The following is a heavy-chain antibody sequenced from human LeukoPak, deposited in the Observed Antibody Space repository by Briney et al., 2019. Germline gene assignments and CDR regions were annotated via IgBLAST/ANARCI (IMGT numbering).Heavy chain of an antibody. CDR1: GGSVSSGSYY. J-gene: IGHJ3*02. D-gene: IGHD2-15*01. V-gene: IGHV4-61*01. CDR3: ARAPGIVVVVAATPSAFDI. Sequence: SETLSLTCTVSGGSVSSGSYYWSWIRQPPGKGLEWIGYIYYSGSTNYNPSLKSRVTISVDTSKNQFSLKLSSVTAADTAVYYCARAPGIVVVVAATPSAFDIWGQGTMVTASS. CDR2: IYYSGST.